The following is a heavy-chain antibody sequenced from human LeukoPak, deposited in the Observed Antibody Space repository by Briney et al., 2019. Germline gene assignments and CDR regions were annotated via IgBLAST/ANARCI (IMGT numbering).Heavy chain of an antibody. J-gene: IGHJ4*02. CDR2: IIPIFGTA. CDR1: GGTFSSYA. Sequence: SVKVSCKASGGTFSSYAISWVRQAPGQGLEWMGRIIPIFGTANYAQKFKGRVTITTDESTSTAHMERSSLRSEDTAVYYFARGPRHQMTSGTYFFDYWGQGTLVTVSS. CDR3: ARGPRHQMTSGTYFFDY. D-gene: IGHD4-11*01. V-gene: IGHV1-69*05.